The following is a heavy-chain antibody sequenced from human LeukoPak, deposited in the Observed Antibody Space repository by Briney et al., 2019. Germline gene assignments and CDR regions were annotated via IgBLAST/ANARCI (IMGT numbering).Heavy chain of an antibody. J-gene: IGHJ4*02. CDR3: AKDSLRTVPKASFDY. CDR2: ISGSGGST. CDR1: GFTFSGSW. V-gene: IGHV3-23*01. D-gene: IGHD3-16*02. Sequence: GGSLRLSCAASGFTFSGSWMHWVRQAPGKGLEWVSGISGSGGSTYYADSVKGRFTISRDNSKNTLFLQMNSLRAEDRAVYYCAKDSLRTVPKASFDYWGQGTLVTVSS.